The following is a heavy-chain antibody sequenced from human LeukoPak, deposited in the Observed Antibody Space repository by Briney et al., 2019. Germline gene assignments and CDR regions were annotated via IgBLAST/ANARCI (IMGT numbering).Heavy chain of an antibody. J-gene: IGHJ4*02. Sequence: GSLRLSCAASGFTFSSYGMSWIRQPPGKGLEWIGYIYYSGSTNYNPSLKSRVTISVDTSKNQFSLKLSSVTAADTAVYYCARVTFDRRDGYANFDYWGQGTLVTVSS. CDR2: IYYSGST. CDR1: GFTFSSYG. V-gene: IGHV4-59*01. D-gene: IGHD5-24*01. CDR3: ARVTFDRRDGYANFDY.